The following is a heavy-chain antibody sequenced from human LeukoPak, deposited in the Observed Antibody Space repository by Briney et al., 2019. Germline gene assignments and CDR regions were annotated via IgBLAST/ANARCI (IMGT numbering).Heavy chain of an antibody. Sequence: GGSLRLSCAVSGFTISNYGMTWVRQAPGKGLEWVSYISTSSGTIYYTDSVKGRFTISRDNAKSALYLQMSSLTAEDTGVYYCARVPSGYTLGFGYFYYYMDVWGKGTTVAVYS. CDR3: ARVPSGYTLGFGYFYYYMDV. V-gene: IGHV3-48*04. J-gene: IGHJ6*03. CDR2: ISTSSGTI. D-gene: IGHD5-18*01. CDR1: GFTISNYG.